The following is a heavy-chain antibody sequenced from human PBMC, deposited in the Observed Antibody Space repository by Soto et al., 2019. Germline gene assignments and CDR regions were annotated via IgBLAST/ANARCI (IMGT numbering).Heavy chain of an antibody. J-gene: IGHJ4*02. CDR2: ISSSSSYI. V-gene: IGHV3-21*01. Sequence: LRLSCAASGFTFSSYSMNWVRQAPGKGLEWVSSISSSSSYIYYADSVKGRFTISRDNAKNSLYLQMNSLRAEDTAVYYCARDPSVDTAMGGFDYWGQGTLVTVSS. D-gene: IGHD5-18*01. CDR1: GFTFSSYS. CDR3: ARDPSVDTAMGGFDY.